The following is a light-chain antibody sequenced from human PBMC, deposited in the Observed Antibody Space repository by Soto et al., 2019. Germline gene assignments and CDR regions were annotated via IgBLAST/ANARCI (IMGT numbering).Light chain of an antibody. J-gene: IGKJ3*01. CDR1: QSLSRF. CDR3: QQANSFPFT. Sequence: DIQMTQSPSSVSASVGDRVTITCRASQSLSRFLAWYQHKPGKAPKLLIYGASSLQSGVPSRFSGSGSGTDFTLTISSLQPDDFATYYCQQANSFPFTLGPGTTVDI. V-gene: IGKV1D-12*01. CDR2: GAS.